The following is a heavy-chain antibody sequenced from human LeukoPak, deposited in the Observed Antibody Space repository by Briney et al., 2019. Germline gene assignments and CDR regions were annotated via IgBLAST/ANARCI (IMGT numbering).Heavy chain of an antibody. Sequence: GGSLRLSCAASGFTFSSYAMSWVRQAPGKGLEWASAISGTGSSTYYADSVKGRFTISRDSSKNTLYLQMNSLRAEDTAVYYCARDPVGSSGWYSKQDYWGQGTLVTVSS. CDR1: GFTFSSYA. D-gene: IGHD6-19*01. CDR3: ARDPVGSSGWYSKQDY. CDR2: ISGTGSST. V-gene: IGHV3-23*01. J-gene: IGHJ4*02.